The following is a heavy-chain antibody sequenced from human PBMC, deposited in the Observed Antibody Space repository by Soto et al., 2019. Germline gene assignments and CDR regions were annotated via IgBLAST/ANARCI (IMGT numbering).Heavy chain of an antibody. CDR3: ARDIANYYDPLDY. CDR2: ISYDGSNK. CDR1: GFTFSSYA. V-gene: IGHV3-30-3*01. D-gene: IGHD3-22*01. J-gene: IGHJ4*02. Sequence: PGGSLRLSCAASGFTFSSYAMHWVRQAPGKGLEWVAVISYDGSNKYYADSVKGRFTISRDNSKNTLYLQMNSLRAEDTAVYYCARDIANYYDPLDYWGQGTLVTVSS.